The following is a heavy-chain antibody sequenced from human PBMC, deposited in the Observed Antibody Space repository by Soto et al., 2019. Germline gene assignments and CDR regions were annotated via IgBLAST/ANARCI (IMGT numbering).Heavy chain of an antibody. CDR3: AREGGAAVRGDWFDP. D-gene: IGHD6-13*01. V-gene: IGHV4-59*01. J-gene: IGHJ5*02. CDR1: GGSISSYY. CDR2: IYYSGST. Sequence: SETLSLTCTVSGGSISSYYWSWIRQPPGKGLEWIGYIYYSGSTNYNPSLKSRVTISVDTSKNQFSLKLSSVTAADTAVYYCAREGGAAVRGDWFDPWGQGTLVTVSS.